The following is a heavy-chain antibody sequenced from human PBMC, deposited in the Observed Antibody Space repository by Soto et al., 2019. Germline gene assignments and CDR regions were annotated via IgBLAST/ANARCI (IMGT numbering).Heavy chain of an antibody. V-gene: IGHV4-39*01. CDR2: IYYSGST. J-gene: IGHJ6*02. Sequence: ASETLSLTCTVSGGSIRSSSYYWGWIRQPPGKGLEWIGSIYYSGSTYYNPSLKSRVTISVDTSKNQFSLKLSSVTAADTAVYYCASTMVRGVIITYVYYYYGMDVWGQGTTVTVSS. D-gene: IGHD3-10*01. CDR3: ASTMVRGVIITYVYYYYGMDV. CDR1: GGSIRSSSYY.